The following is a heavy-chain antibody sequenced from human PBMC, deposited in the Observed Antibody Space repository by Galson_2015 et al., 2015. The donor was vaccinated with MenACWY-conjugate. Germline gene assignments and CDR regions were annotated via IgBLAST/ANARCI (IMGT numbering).Heavy chain of an antibody. CDR2: ISGSGGST. CDR1: GFTFSSYA. D-gene: IGHD2-2*02. CDR3: AKDLGGKVPAAIPGFDY. V-gene: IGHV3-23*01. J-gene: IGHJ4*02. Sequence: SLRLSCAASGFTFSSYAMSWVRQAPGKGLEWVSAISGSGGSTYYADSVKGRFTISRDNSKNTLYLQMNSLRAEDTAVYYCAKDLGGKVPAAIPGFDYWGQGTLVTVSS.